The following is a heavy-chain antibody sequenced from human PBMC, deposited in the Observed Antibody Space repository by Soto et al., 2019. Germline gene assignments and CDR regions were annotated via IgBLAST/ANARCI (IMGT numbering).Heavy chain of an antibody. D-gene: IGHD5-18*01. J-gene: IGHJ5*02. CDR2: IYYSGST. CDR3: ARVGPGGYSYGGTWGFDP. Sequence: SETLSLTCTVSGGSISSYYWSWIRQPPGKGLEWIGYIYYSGSTNYNPSLKSRVTISVDTSKNQFSLKLSSVTAADTAVYYCARVGPGGYSYGGTWGFDPWGQGTLVTVSS. V-gene: IGHV4-59*01. CDR1: GGSISSYY.